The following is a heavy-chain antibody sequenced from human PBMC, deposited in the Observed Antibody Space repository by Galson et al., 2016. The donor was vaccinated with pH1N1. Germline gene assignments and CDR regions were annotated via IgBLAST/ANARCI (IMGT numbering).Heavy chain of an antibody. Sequence: SVKVSCKVSGYTLTDVSFHWLRQDPAKGLVWMVGFVPDNMDSIYTQTFQGRVTITEDTSTNTAYMELTSLSTEDTAIYYCTIRRWGDSGGDRFSFDPWGQGTLVTVSS. CDR3: TIRRWGDSGGDRFSFDP. CDR1: GYTLTDVS. CDR2: FVPDNMDS. J-gene: IGHJ5*02. V-gene: IGHV1-24*01. D-gene: IGHD5-12*01.